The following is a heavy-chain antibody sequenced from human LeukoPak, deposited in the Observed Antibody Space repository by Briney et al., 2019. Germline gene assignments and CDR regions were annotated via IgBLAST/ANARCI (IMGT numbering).Heavy chain of an antibody. CDR3: AKVEGMTVRSVGAFDI. D-gene: IGHD3-10*01. CDR2: IRYDGSNK. J-gene: IGHJ3*02. V-gene: IGHV3-30*02. Sequence: GSLRLSCAASGFTFSSYGMHWVRQAPGKGLEWVAFIRYDGSNKYYADSVKGRFTISRDNSKNTLYLQMNSLRAEDTAVYYCAKVEGMTVRSVGAFDIWGQGTMVTVSS. CDR1: GFTFSSYG.